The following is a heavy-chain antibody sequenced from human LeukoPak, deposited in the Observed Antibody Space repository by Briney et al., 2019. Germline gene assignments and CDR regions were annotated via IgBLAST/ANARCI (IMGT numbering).Heavy chain of an antibody. CDR3: ARHWGLTGRGYLDY. J-gene: IGHJ4*02. Sequence: SETLSLTCSVSGGSISSSYWSWIRQAPGKGLECICHIHYKGTINYNPFFESRVTISVDTAQKQVYLKLKSVTADDTAVYYCARHWGLTGRGYLDYWGEGTLVSVS. V-gene: IGHV4-59*08. D-gene: IGHD3-16*01. CDR1: GGSISSSY. CDR2: IHYKGTI.